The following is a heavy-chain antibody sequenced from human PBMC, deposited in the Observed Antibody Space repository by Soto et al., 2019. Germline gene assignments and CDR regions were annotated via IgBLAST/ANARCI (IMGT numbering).Heavy chain of an antibody. D-gene: IGHD1-26*01. Sequence: QVTLKESGPVLVKPTETLTLTCTVSGFSLSNAGMGVSWIRQPPGKALEWLAHIFSNDERRFSTSLKNRLTISKDTFNSQVVLIMTNMDPVDTATYYCAQTEDGGRSRTPVGWFDAWGQGTLVTVSS. V-gene: IGHV2-26*01. CDR1: GFSLSNAGMG. CDR3: AQTEDGGRSRTPVGWFDA. J-gene: IGHJ5*02. CDR2: IFSNDER.